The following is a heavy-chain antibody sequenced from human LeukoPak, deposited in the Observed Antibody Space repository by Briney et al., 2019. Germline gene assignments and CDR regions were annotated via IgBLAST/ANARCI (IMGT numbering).Heavy chain of an antibody. D-gene: IGHD2-8*01. J-gene: IGHJ4*02. CDR2: INHSGST. Sequence: SETLSLTCAVYGGSFSGYYWSWIRQPPGKGLEWIGEINHSGSTSYNPSLKSRVTISVDTSKNQFSLKLSSVTAADTAVYYCARKRVYQDYYFDYWGQGTLVTVSS. V-gene: IGHV4-34*01. CDR3: ARKRVYQDYYFDY. CDR1: GGSFSGYY.